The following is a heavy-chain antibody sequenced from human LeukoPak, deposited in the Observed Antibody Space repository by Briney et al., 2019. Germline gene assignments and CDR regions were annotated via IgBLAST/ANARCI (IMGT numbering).Heavy chain of an antibody. V-gene: IGHV1-18*01. Sequence: ASVKVSCKASGYTFTSYGISWVRQAPGQGLEWMGWISAYNGNTNYAQKLQGRVTMTTDTSTSTAYMELRSLRSDDTAVYYCARDLGTTIFGVVIISFDYWGQGTLVTVSS. CDR3: ARDLGTTIFGVVIISFDY. CDR1: GYTFTSYG. J-gene: IGHJ4*02. CDR2: ISAYNGNT. D-gene: IGHD3-3*01.